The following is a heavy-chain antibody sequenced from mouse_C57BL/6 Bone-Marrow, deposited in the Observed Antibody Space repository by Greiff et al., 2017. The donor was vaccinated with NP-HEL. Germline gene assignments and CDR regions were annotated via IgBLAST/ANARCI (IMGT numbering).Heavy chain of an antibody. CDR2: ISDGGSYT. V-gene: IGHV5-4*01. CDR3: ARDQPLRAYAMDY. CDR1: GFTFSSYA. D-gene: IGHD1-1*01. Sequence: DVHLVESGGGLVKPGGSLKLSCAASGFTFSSYAMSWVRQTPEKRLEWVATISDGGSYTYYPDNVKGRFTISRDNAKNNLYLQMSHLKSEDTAMYYCARDQPLRAYAMDYWGQGTSVTVSS. J-gene: IGHJ4*01.